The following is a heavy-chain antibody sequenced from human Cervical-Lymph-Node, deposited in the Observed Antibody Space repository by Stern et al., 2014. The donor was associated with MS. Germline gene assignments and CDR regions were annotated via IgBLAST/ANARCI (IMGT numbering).Heavy chain of an antibody. CDR1: GFSFTTHY. Sequence: QVQLVQSGAEVKKPGASVNVSCEAAGFSFTTHYMHWIRQAPGEGLEWAGMINPNSGTTSYARQFQGRVIITRDTSTSTIYMELTGLRSEDTALYFCTRVQRERRALDHFDPWGQGTLVTVSS. V-gene: IGHV1-46*03. J-gene: IGHJ5*02. CDR3: TRVQRERRALDHFDP. D-gene: IGHD1-1*01. CDR2: INPNSGTT.